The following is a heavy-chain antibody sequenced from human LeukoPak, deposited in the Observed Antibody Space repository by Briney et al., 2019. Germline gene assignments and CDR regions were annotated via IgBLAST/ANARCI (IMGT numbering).Heavy chain of an antibody. V-gene: IGHV4-61*02. CDR1: GDSINSCDYY. J-gene: IGHJ3*02. Sequence: SETLSLTCTVSGDSINSCDYYWSWIRQPAGRGLVWNGRISSSGSTNYNPSLKSRVTISVDTSKNQFSLKLSSVTAADTAVYFCARGPYSYDSSGAFDIWGQGTMVTVSS. CDR2: ISSSGST. CDR3: ARGPYSYDSSGAFDI. D-gene: IGHD3-22*01.